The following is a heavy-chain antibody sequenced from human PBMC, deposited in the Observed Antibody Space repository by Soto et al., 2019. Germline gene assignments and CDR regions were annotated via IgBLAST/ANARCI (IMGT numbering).Heavy chain of an antibody. CDR1: GFTFSSYA. CDR3: ARGSSVAVAGIFY. CDR2: ISGSGGST. V-gene: IGHV3-23*01. J-gene: IGHJ4*02. Sequence: PGWSLRLSCAASGFTFSSYAMSWVLQAPGKGLEWVSAISGSGGSTYYADSVKGRFTISRDNSKNTLYLQMNSLRAEDTAVYYCARGSSVAVAGIFYWGQGTLVTVSS. D-gene: IGHD6-19*01.